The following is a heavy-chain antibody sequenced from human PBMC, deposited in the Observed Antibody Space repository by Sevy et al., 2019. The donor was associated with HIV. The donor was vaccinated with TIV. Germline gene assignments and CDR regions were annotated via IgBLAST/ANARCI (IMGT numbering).Heavy chain of an antibody. V-gene: IGHV3-7*01. CDR2: IKQDGSDK. CDR3: AREALYYYDSERHYDDAFDM. D-gene: IGHD3-22*01. J-gene: IGHJ3*02. Sequence: GGSLRLSCAASGFTFSSHYMSWVRQAPGKGLEWVANIKQDGSDKFYVESAKGRFTISRDNAKNSLYLQLSSLRAEDTAMYFCAREALYYYDSERHYDDAFDMWGPGTMVTVSS. CDR1: GFTFSSHY.